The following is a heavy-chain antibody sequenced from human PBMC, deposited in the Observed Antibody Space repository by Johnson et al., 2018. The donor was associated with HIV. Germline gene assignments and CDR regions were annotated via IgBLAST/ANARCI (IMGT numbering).Heavy chain of an antibody. V-gene: IGHV3-30*04. CDR1: GFTFSSYA. CDR2: MSYDGSDK. CDR3: AKDAAWELLRPDAFDI. D-gene: IGHD1-26*01. J-gene: IGHJ3*02. Sequence: QVQLVESGGGLVQRGGSLRLSCIASGFTFSSYAMSCVRQAPGKGLEWVAVMSYDGSDKYYADSVKGRFTISRDNSKNTLYLQMNSLRAEDTAVYYCAKDAAWELLRPDAFDIWGQGTMVTVSS.